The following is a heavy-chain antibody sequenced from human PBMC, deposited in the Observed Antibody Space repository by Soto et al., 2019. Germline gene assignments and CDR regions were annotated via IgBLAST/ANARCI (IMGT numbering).Heavy chain of an antibody. CDR1: GYTFTSYG. CDR2: FSAYSGST. J-gene: IGHJ4*02. Sequence: ASVKVSCKASGYTFTSYGISWVRQAPGQGLEWMGWFSAYSGSTKFAQKLQGRVTMTTDTSTTTAYMELRSLTSDDTAVYYCARDFTKSSSWPYYFDYWGQGTLVTVSS. CDR3: ARDFTKSSSWPYYFDY. D-gene: IGHD6-13*01. V-gene: IGHV1-18*01.